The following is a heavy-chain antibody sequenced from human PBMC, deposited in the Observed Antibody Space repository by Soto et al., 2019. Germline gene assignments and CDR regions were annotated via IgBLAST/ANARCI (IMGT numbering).Heavy chain of an antibody. J-gene: IGHJ5*02. CDR3: ARVPYSSSSGTWFDP. CDR2: IIPILGIA. CDR1: GGTFSSYT. V-gene: IGHV1-69*02. D-gene: IGHD6-6*01. Sequence: GASVKVSCKASGGTFSSYTISWVRQAPGQGLEWMGRIIPILGIANYAQKFQGRVTITADKSTSTAYMELSSLRSEDTAVYYCARVPYSSSSGTWFDPWGQGTLVPVSP.